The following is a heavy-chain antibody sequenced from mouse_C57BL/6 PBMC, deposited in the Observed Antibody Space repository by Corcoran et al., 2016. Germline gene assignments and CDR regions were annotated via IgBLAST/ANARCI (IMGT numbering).Heavy chain of an antibody. Sequence: DVQLQESGPGLVKPSQSLSLTCSVTGYSITSGYYWNWIRQFPGNKLEWMGYISYDGSNNYNPSLKNRISITRDTSKNQFFLKLNSVTTEDTATYYCARPYGSSYGHFDVWGTGTTVTVSS. CDR2: ISYDGSN. CDR1: GYSITSGYY. D-gene: IGHD1-1*01. V-gene: IGHV3-6*01. J-gene: IGHJ1*03. CDR3: ARPYGSSYGHFDV.